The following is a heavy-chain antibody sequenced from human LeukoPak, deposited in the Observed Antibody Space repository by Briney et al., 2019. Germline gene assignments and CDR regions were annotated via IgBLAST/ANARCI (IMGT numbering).Heavy chain of an antibody. V-gene: IGHV3-23*01. CDR2: ISVSGAST. J-gene: IGHJ4*02. Sequence: GGSLRLSCAASGYTFNNYGMSWVRQAPGKGLEWVSGISVSGASTYYADSVKGRFTISRDNAKNSLYLQMNSLRAEDTAVYYCARDCNRTYCYDYWGQGTLVTVSS. CDR3: ARDCNRTYCYDY. CDR1: GYTFNNYG. D-gene: IGHD2/OR15-2a*01.